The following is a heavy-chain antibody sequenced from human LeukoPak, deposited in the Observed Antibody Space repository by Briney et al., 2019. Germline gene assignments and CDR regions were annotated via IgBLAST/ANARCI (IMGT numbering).Heavy chain of an antibody. Sequence: PGGSLRLSCTASGFTFSTYAVSRVRQAPGKGLEWVSSLNGPGSNTYYADSVKGRFTISRDNSKNTLYLQMNSLRAEDTAVYYCAKDNIVGTTRDYFDYWGQGTLVTVSS. CDR3: AKDNIVGTTRDYFDY. J-gene: IGHJ4*02. D-gene: IGHD1-26*01. CDR1: GFTFSTYA. CDR2: LNGPGSNT. V-gene: IGHV3-23*01.